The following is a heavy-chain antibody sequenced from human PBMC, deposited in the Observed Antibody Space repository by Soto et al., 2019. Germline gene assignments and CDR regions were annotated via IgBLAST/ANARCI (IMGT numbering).Heavy chain of an antibody. Sequence: SETLSLTCTVSGGSISSGGYYWSWIRQHPGKGLEWIGYISYSGSAYYNPSLKSRVTISVDTSKNQFSLKLSSVTAADTAVYYCARGPPLSGWNVWGKGTTVTVSS. CDR2: ISYSGSA. CDR1: GGSISSGGYY. J-gene: IGHJ6*04. D-gene: IGHD2-15*01. CDR3: ARGPPLSGWNV. V-gene: IGHV4-31*03.